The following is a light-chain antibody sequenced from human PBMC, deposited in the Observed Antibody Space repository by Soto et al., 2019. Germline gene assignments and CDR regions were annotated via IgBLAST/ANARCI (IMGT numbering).Light chain of an antibody. Sequence: EIEMTQSPATLSVSPGERATLSCRASQSVSRNLAWYQQKPGQAPSLLIYDASTRATGIPARFSGSGSGTAVTLIISSLQSEDFVVYYCQQYNNLSPRTFGGGTKVEIK. V-gene: IGKV3-15*01. CDR2: DAS. J-gene: IGKJ4*01. CDR1: QSVSRN. CDR3: QQYNNLSPRT.